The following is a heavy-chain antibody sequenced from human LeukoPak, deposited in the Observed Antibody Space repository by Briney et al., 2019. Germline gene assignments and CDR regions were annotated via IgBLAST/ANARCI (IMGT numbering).Heavy chain of an antibody. J-gene: IGHJ3*02. CDR1: GGSISNYY. CDR3: ARQTSGSYGDDAFDI. V-gene: IGHV4-34*01. D-gene: IGHD1-26*01. Sequence: SETLSLTCTVSGGSISNYYWSWIRQPPGKGLEWIGEINHSGSTNYNPSLKSRVTISVDTSKNQFSLKLSSVTAADTAVYYCARQTSGSYGDDAFDIWGQGTMVTVSS. CDR2: INHSGST.